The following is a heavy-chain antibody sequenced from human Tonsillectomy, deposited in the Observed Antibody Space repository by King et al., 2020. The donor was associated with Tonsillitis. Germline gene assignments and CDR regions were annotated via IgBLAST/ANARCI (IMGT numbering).Heavy chain of an antibody. D-gene: IGHD1-26*01. J-gene: IGHJ4*02. CDR1: GFTFSTYA. CDR3: AKESPYSGNYRFYYFDY. V-gene: IGHV3-23*04. Sequence: VQLVESGGGLVQPGGSLRLSCEASGFTFSTYAMIWVRQAPGKGPEWVSAIRGRDTRTFYADSVKGRFTLSRDDSKNTVSLQMCSLRDEDTAFYYCAKESPYSGNYRFYYFDYWGQGTLVTVSS. CDR2: IRGRDTRT.